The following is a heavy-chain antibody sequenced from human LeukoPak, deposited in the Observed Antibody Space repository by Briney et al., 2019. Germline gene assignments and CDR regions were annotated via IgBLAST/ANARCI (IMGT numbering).Heavy chain of an antibody. CDR3: ARVLAAAGTNYFDY. J-gene: IGHJ4*02. Sequence: ASVKVSCKASGYTFTSHGINWVRQAPGQGLEWMGWISANNGNTNYAQKLQGRVTMTTDTSTSTAYMELRSLRSDDTAVYYCARVLAAAGTNYFDYWGQGTLVTVSS. CDR1: GYTFTSHG. D-gene: IGHD6-13*01. CDR2: ISANNGNT. V-gene: IGHV1-18*01.